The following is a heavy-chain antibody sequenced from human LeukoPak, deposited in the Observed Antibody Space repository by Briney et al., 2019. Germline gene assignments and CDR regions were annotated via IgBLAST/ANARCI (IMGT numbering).Heavy chain of an antibody. J-gene: IGHJ5*02. CDR3: AGGIYSSPRYWFDP. Sequence: SETLSLTCTVSGVSINSSSYYWGWVPPPPGKGLDWIGSIYYSGITLSNPSLKSRVTITVDPYKNLFSLKLSSVPAADTPLHYGAGGIYSSPRYWFDPWGQGTLVTVSS. CDR1: GVSINSSSYY. D-gene: IGHD6-13*01. V-gene: IGHV4-39*01. CDR2: IYYSGIT.